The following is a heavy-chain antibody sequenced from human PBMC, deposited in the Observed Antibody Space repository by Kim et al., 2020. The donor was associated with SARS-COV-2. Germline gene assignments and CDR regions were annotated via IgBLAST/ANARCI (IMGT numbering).Heavy chain of an antibody. CDR1: GFTFSSTW. J-gene: IGHJ4*02. CDR3: ATAGNYWFDN. CDR2: MNNDGSVI. D-gene: IGHD3-10*01. Sequence: GGSLRLSCAASGFTFSSTWMHWVRQAPGEGLVWVSRMNNDGSVINYADSVKGRFTVSRDNTKNTLYLQMNSLRAEDTALYYCATAGNYWFDNWGQGTPVT. V-gene: IGHV3-74*01.